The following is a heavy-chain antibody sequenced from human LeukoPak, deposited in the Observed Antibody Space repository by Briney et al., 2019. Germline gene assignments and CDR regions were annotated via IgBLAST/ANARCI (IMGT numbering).Heavy chain of an antibody. CDR3: AKEGVGDYYDSKFYFDY. CDR2: IRYDGSNK. CDR1: GFTFSSYG. Sequence: PGGSLRLSCAASGFTFSSYGMHWVRQAPGKGLEWVAFIRYDGSNKYYADSVKGRFTISRDNSKNTLYLQMDSLRAEDTAVYYCAKEGVGDYYDSKFYFDYWGQGTLVTVSS. V-gene: IGHV3-30*02. J-gene: IGHJ4*02. D-gene: IGHD3-22*01.